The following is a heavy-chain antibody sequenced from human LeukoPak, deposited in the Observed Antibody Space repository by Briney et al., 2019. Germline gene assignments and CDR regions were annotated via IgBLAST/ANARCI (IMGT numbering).Heavy chain of an antibody. CDR1: GYTFTSYA. V-gene: IGHV1-3*01. J-gene: IGHJ4*02. D-gene: IGHD3-22*01. Sequence: ASVKVSCKASGYTFTSYAMHWVRQAPGQRLEWMGWINAGNGNTKYSQKFQGRVTITRDTSASTAYMELSSLRSEDTAVYYCASNWYYYDSSGYPYYFDYWGQGTLVTVSS. CDR2: INAGNGNT. CDR3: ASNWYYYDSSGYPYYFDY.